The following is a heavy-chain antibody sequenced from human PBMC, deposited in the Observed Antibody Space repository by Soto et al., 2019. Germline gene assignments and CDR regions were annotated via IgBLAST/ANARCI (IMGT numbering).Heavy chain of an antibody. CDR1: GYTFTSYG. D-gene: IGHD6-13*01. Sequence: GASVKVSCKASGYTFTSYGIHWVRQAPGQRLEWMGWINAANGDTKYSPKFQGIVTITRDTSASTAYMELSSLRSEDTAVYYCVRRHVSATGIDWFDPWGQGTLVTVSS. CDR2: INAANGDT. CDR3: VRRHVSATGIDWFDP. J-gene: IGHJ5*02. V-gene: IGHV1-3*01.